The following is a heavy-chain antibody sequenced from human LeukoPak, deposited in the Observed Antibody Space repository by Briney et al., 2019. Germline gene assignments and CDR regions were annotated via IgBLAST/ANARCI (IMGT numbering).Heavy chain of an antibody. CDR3: ARDPSYSSSSDVSFYFGY. Sequence: ASVKVSCKASGYTFTSYYMYWVRQAPGQGLEWMGIIDPSGGSTSYAQKFQGRVTMTRDTSSRTVYMELSSLRSEDTAVYYCARDPSYSSSSDVSFYFGYWGQGTLVTFSS. V-gene: IGHV1-46*01. CDR2: IDPSGGST. J-gene: IGHJ4*02. D-gene: IGHD6-6*01. CDR1: GYTFTSYY.